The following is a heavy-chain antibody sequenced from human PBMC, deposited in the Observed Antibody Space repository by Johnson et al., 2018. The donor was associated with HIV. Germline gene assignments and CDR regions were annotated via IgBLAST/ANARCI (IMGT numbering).Heavy chain of an antibody. CDR2: IGTAGDT. CDR1: GFTFSSYD. D-gene: IGHD6-13*01. Sequence: EVQLVESGGGLVKPGGSLRLSCAASGFTFSSYDMHWVRQATGKGLEWVSAIGTAGDTYYPGSVKGRFTISRENAKNSLYLQMNSLRAGDTAVYYCARGKGAAAAEAFAIWGQGTMVTVSS. CDR3: ARGKGAAAAEAFAI. J-gene: IGHJ3*02. V-gene: IGHV3-13*01.